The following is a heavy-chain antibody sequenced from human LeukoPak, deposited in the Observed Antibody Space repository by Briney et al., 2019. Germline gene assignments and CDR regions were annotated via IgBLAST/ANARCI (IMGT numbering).Heavy chain of an antibody. CDR2: ISGSGGST. V-gene: IGHV3-23*01. J-gene: IGHJ4*02. CDR3: AKPRDYSDYTLFHY. Sequence: QAGGSLRLSCAASGFTFSSYAMSWVRQAPGKGLEWVSAISGSGGSTYYADSVKGRFTISRDNSKNTLYLQMNGLRVEDTAVYYCAKPRDYSDYTLFHYWGQGTLVTVSS. D-gene: IGHD4-11*01. CDR1: GFTFSSYA.